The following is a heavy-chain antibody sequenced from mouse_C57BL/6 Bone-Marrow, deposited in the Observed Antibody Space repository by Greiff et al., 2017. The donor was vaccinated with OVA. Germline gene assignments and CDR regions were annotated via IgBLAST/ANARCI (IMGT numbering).Heavy chain of an antibody. D-gene: IGHD1-1*01. CDR3: ARSTYYGSSYGGY. CDR2: INPNNGGT. Sequence: EVQLQQSVPELVKPGASVKISCKASGYTFTDYYMNWVKQSHGKSLEWIGDINPNNGGTSYNQKFKGKATLTVDKSSSTAYMELRSLTSEDSAVYYCARSTYYGSSYGGYWGQGTTLTVSS. CDR1: GYTFTDYY. V-gene: IGHV1-26*01. J-gene: IGHJ2*01.